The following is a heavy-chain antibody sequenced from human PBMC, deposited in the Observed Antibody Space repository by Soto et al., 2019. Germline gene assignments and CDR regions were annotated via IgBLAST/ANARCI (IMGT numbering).Heavy chain of an antibody. V-gene: IGHV3-7*01. CDR3: ARRAAVVTNDY. J-gene: IGHJ4*02. Sequence: GGSLRLSCEASGFRFSDYWMTWVRQAPGKGLEWVANIKKDGSEKSYADSVKGRFTISRDNAKNSLYLQMSSLTVDDTAVYYCARRAAVVTNDYWGQGTLVTVSS. D-gene: IGHD2-21*02. CDR2: IKKDGSEK. CDR1: GFRFSDYW.